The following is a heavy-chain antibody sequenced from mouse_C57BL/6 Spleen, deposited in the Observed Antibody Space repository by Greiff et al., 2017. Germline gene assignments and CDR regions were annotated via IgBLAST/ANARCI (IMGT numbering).Heavy chain of an antibody. V-gene: IGHV2-2*01. D-gene: IGHD2-2*01. Sequence: VQLQQSGPGLVQPSQSLSISCTASGFSLTSYGVHWVRQSPGKGLEWLGVIWSGGSTDYNAAFISRLSISKDNSKSQVFFKMNSLQADDTAIYYCARKGGYDFYYAMDYWGQGTSVTVSS. CDR2: IWSGGST. CDR1: GFSLTSYG. CDR3: ARKGGYDFYYAMDY. J-gene: IGHJ4*01.